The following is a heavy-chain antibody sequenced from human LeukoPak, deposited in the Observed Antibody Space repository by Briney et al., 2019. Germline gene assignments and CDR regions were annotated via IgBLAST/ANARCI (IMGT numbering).Heavy chain of an antibody. V-gene: IGHV5-51*01. J-gene: IGHJ3*02. Sequence: GASVKVSCKASGYTFTSYGISWVRQAPGQGLEWMGIIYPGDSDTRYSPSFQGQVTISADKSISTAYLQWSSLKASDTAMYYCARLGATDASDAFDIWGQGTMVTVSS. CDR2: IYPGDSDT. CDR3: ARLGATDASDAFDI. CDR1: GYTFTSYG.